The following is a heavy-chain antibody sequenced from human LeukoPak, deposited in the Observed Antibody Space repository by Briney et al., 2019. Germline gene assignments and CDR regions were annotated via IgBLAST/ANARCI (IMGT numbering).Heavy chain of an antibody. V-gene: IGHV4-61*02. J-gene: IGHJ5*02. CDR3: ARDRGWSWFDP. CDR2: IYTSGST. Sequence: PSETLSLTCTVSGGSISSGSYYWSWIRQPAGKGLEWIGRIYTSGSTNYNPSLKSRATISVDTSKNQFSLKLSSVTAADTAVYYCARDRGWSWFDPWGQGTLVTVSS. CDR1: GGSISSGSYY.